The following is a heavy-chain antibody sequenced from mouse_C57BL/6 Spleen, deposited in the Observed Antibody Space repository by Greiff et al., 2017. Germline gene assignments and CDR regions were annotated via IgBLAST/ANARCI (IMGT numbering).Heavy chain of an antibody. V-gene: IGHV1-81*01. J-gene: IGHJ1*03. CDR2: IYPRSGNT. D-gene: IGHD2-3*01. CDR1: GYTFTSYG. Sequence: QVQLQQSGAELARPGASVKLSCKASGYTFTSYGISWVKQRTGQGLEWIGAIYPRSGNTYYNDKFKGKATLTADKSSSTAYMELRSLTSEDSAVYFCARGDGYYWYFDVWGTGTTVTVSS. CDR3: ARGDGYYWYFDV.